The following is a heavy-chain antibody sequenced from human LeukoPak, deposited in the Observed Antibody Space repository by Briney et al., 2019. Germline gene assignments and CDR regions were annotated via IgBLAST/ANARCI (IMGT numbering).Heavy chain of an antibody. Sequence: SQTLSLTCTVSGGSFNSGNNCWSWLRQPAGKGLEWIGRICTSGSTNYNPSLKSRVTISVDTSKNQFSLNLNSVTAADTAVYYCARGYCSGGNCYYFDYWGQGTLVTVSS. CDR1: GGSFNSGNNC. V-gene: IGHV4-61*02. CDR3: ARGYCSGGNCYYFDY. CDR2: ICTSGST. D-gene: IGHD2-15*01. J-gene: IGHJ4*02.